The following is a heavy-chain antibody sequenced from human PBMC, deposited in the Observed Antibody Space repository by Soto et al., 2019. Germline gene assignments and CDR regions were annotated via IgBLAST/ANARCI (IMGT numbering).Heavy chain of an antibody. CDR2: VSGSGSST. V-gene: IGHV3-23*01. J-gene: IGHJ4*02. D-gene: IGHD6-13*01. CDR1: GFIFSSYA. CDR3: AKFLAAAGCDY. Sequence: EVQLLESGGDLVQPGGSLRLSCAASGFIFSSYAMTWVRQVPGKGLEWVSSVSGSGSSTYYADSVKGRYTISRDNSKNTLYLQMSSLRAEDTAIYYCAKFLAAAGCDYRGQGTLVTVSS.